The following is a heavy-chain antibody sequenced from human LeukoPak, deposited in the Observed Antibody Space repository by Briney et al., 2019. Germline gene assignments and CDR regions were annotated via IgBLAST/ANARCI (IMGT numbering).Heavy chain of an antibody. D-gene: IGHD6-6*01. CDR2: ISSSSSTI. V-gene: IGHV3-48*04. CDR1: GFTFSSYS. CDR3: ARDNELYSSSSCFDY. J-gene: IGHJ4*02. Sequence: PGGSLRLSCAASGFTFSSYSMNWVRQAPGKELEWVSYISSSSSTIYYADSVKGRFTISRDNAKNSLYLQMNSLRAEDTAVYYCARDNELYSSSSCFDYWGQGTLVTVSS.